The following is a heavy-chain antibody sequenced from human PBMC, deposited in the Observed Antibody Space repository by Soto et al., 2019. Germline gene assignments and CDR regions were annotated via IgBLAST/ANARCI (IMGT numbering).Heavy chain of an antibody. CDR1: GGSFSGYY. J-gene: IGHJ4*02. CDR2: INHSGST. Sequence: SETLSLTCAVYGGSFSGYYWSWIRQPPGKGLEWIGEINHSGSTNYNPSLKSRVTISVDTSKNQFSLKLSSVTAADTAVYYCAREGRIAARPGWVDYWGQGTLVTVSS. D-gene: IGHD6-6*01. CDR3: AREGRIAARPGWVDY. V-gene: IGHV4-34*01.